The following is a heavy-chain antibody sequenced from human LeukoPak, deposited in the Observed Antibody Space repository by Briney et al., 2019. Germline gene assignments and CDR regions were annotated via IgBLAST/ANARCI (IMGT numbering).Heavy chain of an antibody. CDR3: ARVHGSGSYDLDY. V-gene: IGHV3-11*01. CDR2: ISSSGSTI. CDR1: GFTFSDYY. J-gene: IGHJ4*02. Sequence: GGSLRLSCAASGFTFSDYYMSWIRQAPGKGLEWVSYISSSGSTIYYADSVKGRFTISRDNAKNSLYLQMNSLRAEGTAVYYCARVHGSGSYDLDYWGQGTLVTVSS. D-gene: IGHD3-10*01.